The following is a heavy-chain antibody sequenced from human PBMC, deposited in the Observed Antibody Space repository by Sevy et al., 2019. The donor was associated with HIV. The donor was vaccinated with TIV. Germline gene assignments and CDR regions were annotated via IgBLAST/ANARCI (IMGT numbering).Heavy chain of an antibody. Sequence: SETLSLTCTVSGGSISSSSYYWGWIRQPPGKGLERIGSIYYSGSTYYNPSLKSRVTISVDTSKNQFSLKLSSVTAADTAVYYCARHLYYYDSSGYVVYYFDYWGQGTLVTVSS. CDR2: IYYSGST. V-gene: IGHV4-39*01. D-gene: IGHD3-22*01. J-gene: IGHJ4*02. CDR1: GGSISSSSYY. CDR3: ARHLYYYDSSGYVVYYFDY.